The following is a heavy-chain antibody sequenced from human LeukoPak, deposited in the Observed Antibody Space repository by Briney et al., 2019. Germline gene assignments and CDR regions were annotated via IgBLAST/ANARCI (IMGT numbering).Heavy chain of an antibody. CDR3: ARGGTARLPVLP. D-gene: IGHD6-25*01. CDR2: IKQDGSEK. V-gene: IGHV3-7*01. Sequence: GGSLRLSCAASGFTFSNYWMSWVRQAPGKGLEWVANIKQDGSEKYYVDSVKGRFTISRDNAKNSLYLQMNSLRAEDTAVYYCARGGTARLPVLPWGQGTLVTVSS. CDR1: GFTFSNYW. J-gene: IGHJ5*02.